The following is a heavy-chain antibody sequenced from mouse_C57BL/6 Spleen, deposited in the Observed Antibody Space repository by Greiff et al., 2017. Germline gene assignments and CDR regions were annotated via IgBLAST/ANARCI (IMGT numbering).Heavy chain of an antibody. Sequence: QVQLQQPGAELVQPGASVKLSCKASGYTFTSYWMHWVKQRPGQGLEWIGMIHPNSGSTNYNEKFKSKATLTVDKSSSTAYMQLSSLTSEDSAVYYCARDDGYYGDYAMDYWGQGTSVTVSS. CDR3: ARDDGYYGDYAMDY. CDR1: GYTFTSYW. D-gene: IGHD2-3*01. V-gene: IGHV1-64*01. CDR2: IHPNSGST. J-gene: IGHJ4*01.